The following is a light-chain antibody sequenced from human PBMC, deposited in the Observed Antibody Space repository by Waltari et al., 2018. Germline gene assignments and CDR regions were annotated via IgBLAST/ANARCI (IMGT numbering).Light chain of an antibody. CDR1: QTITGSW. V-gene: IGKV3-20*01. CDR2: GAS. Sequence: EIVLTQSPGTLSVSPGERVTVSCRASQTITGSWLNWDHQKPGQAPRLLIYGASNRAPGIPDRFSGSGSGTDFSRTISRLEPEDCAVYYCQQWDGSVVTVGGGTKVVMK. J-gene: IGKJ4*01. CDR3: QQWDGSVVT.